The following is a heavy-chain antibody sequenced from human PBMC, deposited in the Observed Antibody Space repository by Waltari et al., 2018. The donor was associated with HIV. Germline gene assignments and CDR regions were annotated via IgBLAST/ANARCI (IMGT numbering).Heavy chain of an antibody. V-gene: IGHV3-74*01. J-gene: IGHJ3*02. CDR2: INSDGTTR. CDR1: GFTFQTYW. CDR3: ASSGVYAHDAFKI. D-gene: IGHD2-15*01. Sequence: EVQLVESGGGLVQPGGYLRLSCAASGFTFQTYWMHWLRQVPGKGLVWVSRINSDGTTRSYADSVKGRFTISRDNAKNTLYVEMNSLRADDTAVYYCASSGVYAHDAFKIWGQGTKVIVSS.